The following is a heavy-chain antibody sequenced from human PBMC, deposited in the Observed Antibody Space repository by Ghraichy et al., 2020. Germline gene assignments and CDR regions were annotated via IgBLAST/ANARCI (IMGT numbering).Heavy chain of an antibody. CDR3: VRVVGGNTYGALDY. D-gene: IGHD5-18*01. CDR1: RLAFSSYS. V-gene: IGHV3-48*04. J-gene: IGHJ4*02. CDR2: ISASYTK. Sequence: GGSLRLSCAASRLAFSSYSMNWVRQAPGKGLEWVSYISASYTKYYSDSVRGRFTISRDNGKNSLYLQMNNLKAEDTAVYYCVRVVGGNTYGALDYWGQGALVTVSS.